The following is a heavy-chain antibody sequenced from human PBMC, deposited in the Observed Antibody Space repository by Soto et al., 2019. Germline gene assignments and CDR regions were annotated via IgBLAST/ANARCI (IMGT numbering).Heavy chain of an antibody. D-gene: IGHD2-8*02. CDR1: GFSLSTSGVG. J-gene: IGHJ4*02. CDR3: ARILTGTGGHFDY. Sequence: QITLKESGPTLVKPTQTLTLTCSFSGFSLSTSGVGVGWIRQPPEKALEWLALIFWDDDNRYSPSLKSRLTITRDTSKNPVVLTLTNMDPVDTAPYYCARILTGTGGHFDYWCQGALVTVSS. CDR2: IFWDDDN. V-gene: IGHV2-5*02.